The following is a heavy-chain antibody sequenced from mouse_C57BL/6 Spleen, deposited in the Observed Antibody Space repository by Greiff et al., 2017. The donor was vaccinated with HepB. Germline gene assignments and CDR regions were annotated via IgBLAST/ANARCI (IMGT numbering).Heavy chain of an antibody. Sequence: VQLQQPGAELVKPGASVKLSCKASGYTFTSYWMHWVKQRPGQGLEWIGMIHPNSGSTNYNEKFKSKATLTVDKSSSTAYMQLSSLQSEDSAVYYCARPLRRVAMGDWGQGTSVTVS. D-gene: IGHD2-12*01. CDR2: IHPNSGST. J-gene: IGHJ4*01. CDR3: ARPLRRVAMGD. CDR1: GYTFTSYW. V-gene: IGHV1-64*01.